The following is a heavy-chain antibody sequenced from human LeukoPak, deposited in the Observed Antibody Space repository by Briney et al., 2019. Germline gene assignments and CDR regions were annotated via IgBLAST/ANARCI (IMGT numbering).Heavy chain of an antibody. J-gene: IGHJ4*02. CDR1: GFTFSSYA. D-gene: IGHD1-26*01. Sequence: AGGSLRLSCAASGFTFSSYAMSWVRQAPGKGLEWVSAISGSGGSTYYADSVKGRFTISRDNSKNTLYLQMNSLRAEDTAVYYCAPKRSGELLKDWDQGTLVTVSS. CDR3: APKRSGELLKD. CDR2: ISGSGGST. V-gene: IGHV3-23*01.